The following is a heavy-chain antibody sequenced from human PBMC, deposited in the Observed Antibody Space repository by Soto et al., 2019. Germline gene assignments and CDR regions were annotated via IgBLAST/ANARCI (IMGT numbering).Heavy chain of an antibody. CDR3: ARSAISPFGGLIGPFDY. D-gene: IGHD3-16*02. V-gene: IGHV1-3*05. CDR2: INAGNGNT. Sequence: QVQLVQSGAEEKKPGASVKVSCKASGHTFTGYAMHWVRQAPGQRLEWMAWINAGNGNTKYSQRFQGRVTITRDTSASTVYMELSSLRSEDTAVYYCARSAISPFGGLIGPFDYWGQGNLVTVSS. J-gene: IGHJ4*02. CDR1: GHTFTGYA.